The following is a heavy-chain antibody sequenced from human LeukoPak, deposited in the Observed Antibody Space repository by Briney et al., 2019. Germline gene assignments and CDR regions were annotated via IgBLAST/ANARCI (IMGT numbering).Heavy chain of an antibody. CDR2: IKSKTDGGTT. CDR1: GFTLSNAW. CDR3: ATDVRFLEWLFRTNAFDI. J-gene: IGHJ3*02. Sequence: GGSLRLSRAASGFTLSNAWVSWGRPAPGEGVEGVGRIKSKTDGGTTDYAAPVKGRFTISRDDSKNTLYLQMTSLKTEDTAVYYCATDVRFLEWLFRTNAFDIWGQGTMVTVSS. D-gene: IGHD3-3*01. V-gene: IGHV3-15*01.